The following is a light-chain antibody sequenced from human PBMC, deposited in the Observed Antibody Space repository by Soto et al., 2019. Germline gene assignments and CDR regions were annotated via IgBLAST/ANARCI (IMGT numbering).Light chain of an antibody. CDR1: QSLSSIY. CDR3: QHYGSSPPWT. V-gene: IGKV3-20*01. Sequence: EIVLTQSPGTLSLSPVQGATLSFRASQSLSSIYLAWYQQKPGQAPRLLIYRTSSRATGIPDRFSGSGSGTDFTLTISRLEPEDFAVYYCQHYGSSPPWTFGRGTKVDIK. J-gene: IGKJ1*01. CDR2: RTS.